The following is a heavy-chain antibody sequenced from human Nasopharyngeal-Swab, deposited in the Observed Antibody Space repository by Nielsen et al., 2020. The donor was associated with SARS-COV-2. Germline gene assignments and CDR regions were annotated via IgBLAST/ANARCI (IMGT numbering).Heavy chain of an antibody. J-gene: IGHJ6*02. CDR2: ISYDGSKK. V-gene: IGHV3-30-3*01. Sequence: GGSLRLSCAASGFTFSSYAMHWVRQAPGKGLEWVAVISYDGSKKYYADSVKGRFTISRDNSKNTLYLQMNSLRAEDTAVYYCARDQGSSWYTYYYYYRMDVWGQGTTVTVSS. CDR3: ARDQGSSWYTYYYYYRMDV. D-gene: IGHD6-13*01. CDR1: GFTFSSYA.